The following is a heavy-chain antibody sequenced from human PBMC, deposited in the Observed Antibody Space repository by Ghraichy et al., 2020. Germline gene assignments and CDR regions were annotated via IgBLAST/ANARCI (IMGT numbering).Heavy chain of an antibody. CDR3: VKVSQSIVVAGRDIYYFDC. V-gene: IGHV3-23*01. CDR1: GFTFSSHA. Sequence: RGSLRLSCGTSGFTFSSHAMSWVRQAPGKGLEWVSGISGSGATTYYADSVKGRFTISRDNSKNTLYLQMNSLRAEDTAVYFCVKVSQSIVVAGRDIYYFDCWGQGTLVTVSS. CDR2: ISGSGATT. J-gene: IGHJ4*02. D-gene: IGHD6-19*01.